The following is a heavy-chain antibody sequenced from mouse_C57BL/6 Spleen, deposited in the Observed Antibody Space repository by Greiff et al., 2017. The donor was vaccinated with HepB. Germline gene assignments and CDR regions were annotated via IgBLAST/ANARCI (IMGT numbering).Heavy chain of an antibody. CDR3: ARLRRDYWYFDV. Sequence: VQLQQPGAELVKPGASVKLSCKASGYTFTSYWMHWVKQRPGQGLEWIGMIHPNSGSTNYNEKFKSKATLTVDKSSSTAYMQLSSLTSEDSAVYYCARLRRDYWYFDVWGTGTTVTVSS. D-gene: IGHD2-12*01. V-gene: IGHV1-64*01. J-gene: IGHJ1*03. CDR1: GYTFTSYW. CDR2: IHPNSGST.